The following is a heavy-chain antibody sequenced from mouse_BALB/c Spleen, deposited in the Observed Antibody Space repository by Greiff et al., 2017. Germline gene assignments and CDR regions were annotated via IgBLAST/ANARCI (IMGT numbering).Heavy chain of an antibody. V-gene: IGHV5-4*02. CDR2: ISDGGSYT. Sequence: EVQLVESGGGLVKPGGSLKLSCAASGFTFSDYYMYWVRQTPEKRLEWVATISDGGSYTYYPDSVKGRFTISRDNAKNNLYLQMSSLKSEDTAMYYCARGRGLRRGYYAMDYWGQGTSVTVSS. J-gene: IGHJ4*01. CDR3: ARGRGLRRGYYAMDY. CDR1: GFTFSDYY. D-gene: IGHD2-4*01.